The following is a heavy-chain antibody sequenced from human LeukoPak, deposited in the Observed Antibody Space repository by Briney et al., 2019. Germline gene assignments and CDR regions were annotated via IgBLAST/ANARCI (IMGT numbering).Heavy chain of an antibody. J-gene: IGHJ4*02. V-gene: IGHV4-30-2*01. D-gene: IGHD6-6*01. Sequence: SETLSLTCTVSGGSISSGGYYWSWIRQPPGKGLEWIGYIYHSGSTYYNPSLKSRVTISVDRSKNQFSLKLSSVTAADTAVYYCARGAESYSSSSVADFDYWGQGTLVTVSS. CDR2: IYHSGST. CDR1: GGSISSGGYY. CDR3: ARGAESYSSSSVADFDY.